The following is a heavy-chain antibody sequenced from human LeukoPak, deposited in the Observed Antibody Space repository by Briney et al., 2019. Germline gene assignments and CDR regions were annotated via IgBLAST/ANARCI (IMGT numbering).Heavy chain of an antibody. Sequence: SETLSLTCTVSGGSISSYYWTWIRQPAGKGLEWIGRIYPGGSTDYNPSLKSRVTMSVDTSKSQFSLRLTSVTAADTAVYYCARIGSSNCPDCSYWGQGTLVTVSS. CDR3: ARIGSSNCPDCSY. V-gene: IGHV4-4*07. D-gene: IGHD6-13*01. CDR1: GGSISSYY. CDR2: IYPGGST. J-gene: IGHJ4*02.